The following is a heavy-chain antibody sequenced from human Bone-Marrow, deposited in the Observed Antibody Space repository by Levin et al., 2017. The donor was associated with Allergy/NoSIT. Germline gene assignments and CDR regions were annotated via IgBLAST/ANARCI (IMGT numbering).Heavy chain of an antibody. Sequence: TGGSLRLSCAASGFTFSTFAMSWVRQAPGKGLDWVSSISASGDRTYYADSVKGRFTISRDNSKNTLYLQMNSLRAEDTALYYCAKDLFIGSSGVCFDNWGQGTLVTVSS. J-gene: IGHJ4*02. CDR1: GFTFSTFA. V-gene: IGHV3-23*01. D-gene: IGHD2-8*01. CDR2: ISASGDRT. CDR3: AKDLFIGSSGVCFDN.